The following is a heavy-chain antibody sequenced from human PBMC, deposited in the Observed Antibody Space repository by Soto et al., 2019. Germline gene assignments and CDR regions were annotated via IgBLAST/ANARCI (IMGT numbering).Heavy chain of an antibody. D-gene: IGHD3-3*01. CDR3: ARGDGSDFWSGYFLQSGFDP. Sequence: QVQLVESGGGVVQPGRSLRLSCAASGFTFSSYGMHWVRQAPGKGLEWVAVIWYDGSNKYYADSVKGRFTISRDNSKNTLYLQMNSLRAEDTAVYHCARGDGSDFWSGYFLQSGFDPWGQGTLVTVSS. V-gene: IGHV3-33*01. CDR1: GFTFSSYG. CDR2: IWYDGSNK. J-gene: IGHJ5*02.